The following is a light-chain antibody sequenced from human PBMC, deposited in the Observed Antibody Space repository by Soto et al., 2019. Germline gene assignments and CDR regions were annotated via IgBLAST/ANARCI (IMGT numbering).Light chain of an antibody. CDR1: QGISSA. CDR3: QLLDTYPPMYI. J-gene: IGKJ2*01. CDR2: DAS. V-gene: IGKV1-13*02. Sequence: IQLTQSPSSLSASVGDRVTITCRASQGISSALAWYQQKPGSPPNLLIYDASTLETGVPLRFSGSGSGTDFTLPISSLQPEDLATYYCQLLDTYPPMYIVGQGTKLEIK.